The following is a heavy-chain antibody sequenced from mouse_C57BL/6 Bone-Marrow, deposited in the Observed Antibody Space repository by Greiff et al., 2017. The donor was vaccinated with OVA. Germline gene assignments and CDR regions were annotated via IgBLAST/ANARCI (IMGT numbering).Heavy chain of an antibody. Sequence: VQLQESGPELVKPGASVKISCKASGYAFSSSWMNWVKQRPGKGLEWIGRIYPGDGDTNYNGKFKGKATLTADKSSSTAYMQLSSLTSEDSAVYFCASSYYGRGMDYWGQGTSVTVSS. CDR3: ASSYYGRGMDY. J-gene: IGHJ4*01. V-gene: IGHV1-82*01. D-gene: IGHD1-1*01. CDR2: IYPGDGDT. CDR1: GYAFSSSW.